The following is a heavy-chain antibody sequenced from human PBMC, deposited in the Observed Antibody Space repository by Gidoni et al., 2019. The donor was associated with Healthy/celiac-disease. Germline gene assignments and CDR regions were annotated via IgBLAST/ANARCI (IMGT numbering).Heavy chain of an antibody. CDR3: ARGLPHSPQPTREHWYFDL. CDR2: INHSGST. D-gene: IGHD1-26*01. CDR1: GGSFSGYY. Sequence: QVQLQQWGAGLLKPSETLSLTCAVYGGSFSGYYWSWIRQPPGKGLEWIGEINHSGSTNYNPSLKSRVTISVDTSKNQFSLKLSSVTAADTAVYYCARGLPHSPQPTREHWYFDLWGRGTLVTVSS. J-gene: IGHJ2*01. V-gene: IGHV4-34*01.